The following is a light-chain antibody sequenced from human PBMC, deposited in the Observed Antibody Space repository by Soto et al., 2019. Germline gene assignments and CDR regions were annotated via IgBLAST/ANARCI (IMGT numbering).Light chain of an antibody. Sequence: QAVVTQEPSLTVSPGGTVTLTCASGTGTVTSAYYPNWFQQKPGQAPRPLIYSTSNKRSWTPARFSGSLLGGKAALTLSGVQPEDEAEYYCLLYYGGAWVFGGGTKLTVL. CDR1: TGTVTSAYY. J-gene: IGLJ3*02. CDR3: LLYYGGAWV. CDR2: STS. V-gene: IGLV7-43*01.